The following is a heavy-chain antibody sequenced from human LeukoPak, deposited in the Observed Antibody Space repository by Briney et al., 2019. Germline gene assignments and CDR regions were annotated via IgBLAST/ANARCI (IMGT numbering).Heavy chain of an antibody. CDR3: TRRESQGRSTNWYFDH. D-gene: IGHD1-14*01. CDR1: GFSISASA. J-gene: IGHJ2*01. V-gene: IGHV3-73*01. Sequence: GGSLKLCCAASGFSISASAMHWVRQASGKGLEWISRIRTKTNNYATAYAASVKGRFTISRDDPKNTAYLQMNSLKTEDTAVYYCTRRESQGRSTNWYFDHWGRGTLVTVSS. CDR2: IRTKTNNYAT.